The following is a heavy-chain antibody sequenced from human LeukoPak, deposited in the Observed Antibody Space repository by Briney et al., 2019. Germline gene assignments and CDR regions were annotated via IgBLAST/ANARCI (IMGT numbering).Heavy chain of an antibody. CDR1: GFTFSSYS. V-gene: IGHV3-48*01. Sequence: GGSLRLSCAASGFTFSSYSMNWVRQAPGKGREWVSYISSSSSTIYYADSVKGRFTISRDNAKNSLYLQMNSLRAEDTAVYYCARDSSSWYVDAFDIWGQGTMVTVSS. J-gene: IGHJ3*02. CDR2: ISSSSSTI. D-gene: IGHD6-13*01. CDR3: ARDSSSWYVDAFDI.